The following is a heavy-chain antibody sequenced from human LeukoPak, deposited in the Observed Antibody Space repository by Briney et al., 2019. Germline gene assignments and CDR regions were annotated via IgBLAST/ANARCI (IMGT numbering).Heavy chain of an antibody. V-gene: IGHV3-64*01. CDR3: ARAERGTIADDAFDI. Sequence: GGSLRLSCAASGFTFSSYAMHWVRQAPGKGLEYVSTVSSNGGSTYYANSVKGRFTIFRDNSKNTLYLQMGSLRAEDMAVYYCARAERGTIADDAFDIWGQGTMVTVSS. D-gene: IGHD3-3*01. CDR1: GFTFSSYA. J-gene: IGHJ3*02. CDR2: VSSNGGST.